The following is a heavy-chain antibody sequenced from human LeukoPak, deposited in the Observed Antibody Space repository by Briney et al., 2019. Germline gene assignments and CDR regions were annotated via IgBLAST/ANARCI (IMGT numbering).Heavy chain of an antibody. CDR1: GFTFSDYW. Sequence: GGSLRLSCAASGFTFSDYWMTWVRQAPGKGLEWVAYLKPDGSAEYYMDSVKGRFTISRDNAKNSLYLQMSSLRAEDTAVYYCAREDQAGYYFDYWGQGTLVTVSS. J-gene: IGHJ4*02. CDR3: AREDQAGYYFDY. CDR2: LKPDGSAE. V-gene: IGHV3-7*01.